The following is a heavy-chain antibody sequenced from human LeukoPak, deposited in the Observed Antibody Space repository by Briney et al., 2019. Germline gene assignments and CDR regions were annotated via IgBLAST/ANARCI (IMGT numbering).Heavy chain of an antibody. CDR2: INHSGST. V-gene: IGHV4-34*01. CDR3: ARLAARPNYYMDV. J-gene: IGHJ6*03. D-gene: IGHD6-6*01. CDR1: GGSFSGYY. Sequence: PSETLSLTCAVYGGSFSGYYWSWIRQPPGKGLEWIGEINHSGSTNYNPSLKSRVTISVDTSKNQFSLELSSVTAADTAVYYCARLAARPNYYMDVWGKGTTVTVSS.